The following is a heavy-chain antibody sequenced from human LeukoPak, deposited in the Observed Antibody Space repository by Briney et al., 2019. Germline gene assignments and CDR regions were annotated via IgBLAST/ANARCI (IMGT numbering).Heavy chain of an antibody. Sequence: SETLSLTCAVSGGSISSYHWSWIRQPPGKALEWIGDISYSGSTNHNPTLKSRATISSDTSKNQFSLILTSLTAADTAVYYCARKARGRNGYYYDYWGQGTLVTVSS. CDR3: ARKARGRNGYYYDY. D-gene: IGHD3-22*01. V-gene: IGHV4-59*01. J-gene: IGHJ4*02. CDR1: GGSISSYH. CDR2: ISYSGST.